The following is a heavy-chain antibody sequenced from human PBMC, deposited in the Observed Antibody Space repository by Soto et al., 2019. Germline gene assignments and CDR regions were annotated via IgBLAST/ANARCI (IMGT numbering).Heavy chain of an antibody. CDR2: IKQDGSEK. Sequence: EVQLVESGGNLVQPGGSLRLSCAASGFTFSGFWMNWVRQAPGKGLEWVANIKQDGSEKYYVDSVKGRFTISRDNAKNSLYLQMNRLRAEDTAVYYCLVTTSAGEIWGQGTMVTVSS. V-gene: IGHV3-7*01. J-gene: IGHJ3*02. CDR3: LVTTSAGEI. CDR1: GFTFSGFW. D-gene: IGHD4-17*01.